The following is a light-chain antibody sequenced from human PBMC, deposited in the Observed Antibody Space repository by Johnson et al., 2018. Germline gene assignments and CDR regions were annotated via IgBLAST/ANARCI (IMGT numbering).Light chain of an antibody. CDR2: ENN. J-gene: IGLJ1*01. CDR3: GTWDSSLSAGNA. V-gene: IGLV1-51*02. CDR1: SSNIGNNY. Sequence: QSVLTQPPSVSAAPGQKVTISCSGSSSNIGNNYVSWYQQLPGTAPKLLIYENNKRPSGIPDRFSGSKSGTSATLGITGLQTGDEADNYCGTWDSSLSAGNAFGTGTKVTVL.